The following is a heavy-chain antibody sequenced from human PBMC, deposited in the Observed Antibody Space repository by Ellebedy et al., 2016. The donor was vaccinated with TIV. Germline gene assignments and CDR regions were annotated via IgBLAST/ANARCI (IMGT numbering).Heavy chain of an antibody. Sequence: ASVKVSCKASGYTFTSYAMHWVRQAPGQRLEWIGWINAGHGNTKYSQKFQGRVTITRDTSASTACMELSSLRSEDTAVYYCARVKEFYCSGGSCYSGLIDYWGQGTLVTGSS. J-gene: IGHJ4*02. CDR2: INAGHGNT. CDR3: ARVKEFYCSGGSCYSGLIDY. D-gene: IGHD2-15*01. V-gene: IGHV1-3*01. CDR1: GYTFTSYA.